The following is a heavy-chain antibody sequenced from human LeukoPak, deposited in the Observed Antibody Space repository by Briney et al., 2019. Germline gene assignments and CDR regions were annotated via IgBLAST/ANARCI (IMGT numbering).Heavy chain of an antibody. D-gene: IGHD3-9*01. CDR3: ASTLNDILTGTFDY. Sequence: GASVKVSCKASGYTFTSYGISWVRQAPGQGLEWMGGIIPIFGTANYAQKFQGRVTITADKSTSTAYMELSSLRSEDTAVYYCASTLNDILTGTFDYWGQGTLVTVSS. CDR1: GYTFTSYG. CDR2: IIPIFGTA. V-gene: IGHV1-69*06. J-gene: IGHJ4*02.